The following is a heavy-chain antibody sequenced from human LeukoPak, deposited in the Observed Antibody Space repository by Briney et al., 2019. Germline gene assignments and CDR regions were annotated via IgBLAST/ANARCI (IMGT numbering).Heavy chain of an antibody. CDR1: GFTFSTYG. J-gene: IGHJ4*02. V-gene: IGHV3-30*18. CDR3: AKDLGGGGYSSSWYTFDY. CDR2: ISYDGSNK. D-gene: IGHD6-13*01. Sequence: GRSPRLSCAASGFTFSTYGMHWVRQAPGKGLEWVAVISYDGSNKYYADSVRGRFTISRDNSNNTLYLQMNSLRAEDTAMYYCAKDLGGGGYSSSWYTFDYWGQGTLVTVSS.